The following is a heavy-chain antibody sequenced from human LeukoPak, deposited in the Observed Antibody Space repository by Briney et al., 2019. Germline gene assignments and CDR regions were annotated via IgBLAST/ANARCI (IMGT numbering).Heavy chain of an antibody. D-gene: IGHD2-2*01. Sequence: GGSLRLSCAASGFTFSSYGMHWVRQVPDKGLEWVAVTWSGESNEYYADSVKGRFTIFRDNSKNPVYLQMNSLRAEDTAVYYCAKDDIGNCSSTTCPRYWFFDLWGRGTLVTVSS. CDR1: GFTFSSYG. CDR3: AKDDIGNCSSTTCPRYWFFDL. J-gene: IGHJ2*01. CDR2: TWSGESNE. V-gene: IGHV3-30*02.